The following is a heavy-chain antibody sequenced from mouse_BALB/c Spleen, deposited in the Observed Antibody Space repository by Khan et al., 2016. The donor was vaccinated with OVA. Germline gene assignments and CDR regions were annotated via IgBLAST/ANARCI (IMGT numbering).Heavy chain of an antibody. Sequence: VQLQESGPGLVAPSQSLSITCTVSGFSLTDYGVSWIRQPPGKGLEWLGVIWGGGSTYYNSALKSRLSISKDNSKSQVFLKTSSLQTDDTAMYYCAKGVWSYYYALDYWGQGTSVTVSS. V-gene: IGHV2-6-5*01. CDR2: IWGGGST. J-gene: IGHJ4*01. CDR3: AKGVWSYYYALDY. CDR1: GFSLTDYG.